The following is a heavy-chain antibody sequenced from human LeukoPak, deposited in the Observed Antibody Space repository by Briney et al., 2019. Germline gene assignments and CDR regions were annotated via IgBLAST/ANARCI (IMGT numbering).Heavy chain of an antibody. CDR1: GGSISSYY. CDR3: ARWGNYYYYGMDV. CDR2: IYYSGST. J-gene: IGHJ6*02. V-gene: IGHV4-59*01. D-gene: IGHD7-27*01. Sequence: SETLSLTCTVSGGSISSYYWSWIRQPPGKGLEWIGYIYYSGSTNYNPSLKSRVTISVDTSKNQFSLKLSSVTAADTAVYYCARWGNYYYYGMDVWGQGTTVTVSS.